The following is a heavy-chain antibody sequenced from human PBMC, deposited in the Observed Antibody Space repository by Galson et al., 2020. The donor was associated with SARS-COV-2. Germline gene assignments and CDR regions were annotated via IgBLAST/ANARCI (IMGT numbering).Heavy chain of an antibody. V-gene: IGHV3-48*01. J-gene: IGHJ6*03. CDR2: ISSSSSTI. CDR1: GFTFSSYS. Sequence: GESPKISCAASGFTFSSYSMNWVRQAPGKGLEWVSYISSSSSTIYYADSVNGRFTISRDNAKNSLYLQMNSLRAEDTAVYYCARAPDYYYYYMDVWCKGTTVTISS. CDR3: ARAPDYYYYYMDV.